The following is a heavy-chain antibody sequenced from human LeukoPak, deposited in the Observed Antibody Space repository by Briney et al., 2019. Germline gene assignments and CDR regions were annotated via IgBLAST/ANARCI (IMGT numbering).Heavy chain of an antibody. V-gene: IGHV3-30*02. CDR2: IRSDGSNE. Sequence: PGGSLRLSCAASGFSFSRYGMHWVRQAPGKGLEWVAFIRSDGSNEDYADSVKGRFTISRDNSKNTIYLQMNSLRAEDTAVYYCARETYYDSSGYYLRHDAFDIWGQGTMVTVSS. CDR3: ARETYYDSSGYYLRHDAFDI. CDR1: GFSFSRYG. D-gene: IGHD3-22*01. J-gene: IGHJ3*02.